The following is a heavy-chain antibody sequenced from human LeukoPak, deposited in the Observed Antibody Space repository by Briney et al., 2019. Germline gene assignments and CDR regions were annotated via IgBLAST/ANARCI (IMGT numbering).Heavy chain of an antibody. D-gene: IGHD4-23*01. CDR2: IYYSGST. J-gene: IGHJ4*02. V-gene: IGHV4-39*07. Sequence: SETLSLTCTVSGGSISSSSYYWGWIRQPPGKGLEWIGSIYYSGSTYYNPSLKSRVTISVDTSKNQFSLKLSSVTAADTAVYYCASSHGGTPAELSGNFDYWGQGTLVTVSS. CDR3: ASSHGGTPAELSGNFDY. CDR1: GGSISSSSYY.